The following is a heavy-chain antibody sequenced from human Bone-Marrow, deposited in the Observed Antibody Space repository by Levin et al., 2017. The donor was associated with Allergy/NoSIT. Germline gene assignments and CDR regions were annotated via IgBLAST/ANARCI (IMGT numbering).Heavy chain of an antibody. Sequence: GGSLRLSCAASGFTFSSYWMSWVRQAPGKGLEWVANIKQDGSEKYYVDSVKGRFTISRDNAKNSLYLQMNSLRAEDTAVYYCARGSRATVIRDDAFDIWGQGTMVTVSS. CDR2: IKQDGSEK. J-gene: IGHJ3*02. CDR3: ARGSRATVIRDDAFDI. V-gene: IGHV3-7*03. CDR1: GFTFSSYW. D-gene: IGHD4-17*01.